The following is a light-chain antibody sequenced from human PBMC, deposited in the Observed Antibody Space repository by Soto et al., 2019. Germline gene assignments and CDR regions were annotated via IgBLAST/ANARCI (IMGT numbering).Light chain of an antibody. CDR1: QSVSSSY. CDR3: QQYGSSPALT. V-gene: IGKV3-20*01. Sequence: IVLTQSPGTLSLSPGERATLPCRASQSVSSSYLAWYQQKPGQAPRLLIYGASSRATGIPDRFSGSGSGTDFTLTISRLEPEDFAVYYCQQYGSSPALTFGGGTKVDIK. CDR2: GAS. J-gene: IGKJ4*01.